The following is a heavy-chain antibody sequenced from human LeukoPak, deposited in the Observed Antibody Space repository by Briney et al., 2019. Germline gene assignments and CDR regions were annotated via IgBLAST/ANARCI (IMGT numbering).Heavy chain of an antibody. Sequence: SETLSLTCTVSGYSISSGYYWGWIRQPPGKGLGWIGSIYHSGSTYYNPSLKSRVTISVDTSMNQFSLKLSSVTAADTAVYYCASRTVTTWNYYYYMDVWGKGTTVTVSS. J-gene: IGHJ6*03. CDR1: GYSISSGYY. CDR2: IYHSGST. D-gene: IGHD4-17*01. V-gene: IGHV4-38-2*02. CDR3: ASRTVTTWNYYYYMDV.